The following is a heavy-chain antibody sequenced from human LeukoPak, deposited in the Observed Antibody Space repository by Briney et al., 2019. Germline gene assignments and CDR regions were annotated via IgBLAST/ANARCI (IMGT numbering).Heavy chain of an antibody. D-gene: IGHD6-13*01. V-gene: IGHV3-21*01. CDR1: GFTFSSYS. J-gene: IGHJ5*02. CDR3: ARSGIAAAGTRGWFDP. CDR2: ISSSSSYI. Sequence: PGGSLRLSCAASGFTFSSYSMNWVRQAPGKGLEWVSSISSSSSYIYYADSVKGRFTISRDNAKNSLYLQMNSLRAEDTAVYYCARSGIAAAGTRGWFDPWGQGTLVTVSS.